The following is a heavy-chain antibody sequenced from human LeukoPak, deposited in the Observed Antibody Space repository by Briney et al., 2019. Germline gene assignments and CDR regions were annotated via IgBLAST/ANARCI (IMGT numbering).Heavy chain of an antibody. J-gene: IGHJ3*02. V-gene: IGHV1-24*01. D-gene: IGHD2-15*01. Sequence: ASVKVSCKASGGTFSSYAISWVRQAPGQGLEWMGGFDPEDGETIYAQKFQGRVTMTEDTSTDTAYMELSSLRSEDTAVYYCATTPPRYCSGGSCYSDAFDIWGQGTMVTVSS. CDR2: FDPEDGET. CDR3: ATTPPRYCSGGSCYSDAFDI. CDR1: GGTFSSYA.